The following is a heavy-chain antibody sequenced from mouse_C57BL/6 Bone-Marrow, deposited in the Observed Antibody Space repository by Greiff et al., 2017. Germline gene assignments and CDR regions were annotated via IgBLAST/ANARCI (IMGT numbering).Heavy chain of an antibody. CDR2: IYPGDGDT. CDR1: GYAFSSSW. D-gene: IGHD1-1*01. Sequence: QVQLQQSGPELVKPGASVKISCKASGYAFSSSWMNWVKQRPGKGLEWIGRIYPGDGDTNYNGKFKGKATLTADKSSSTAYMQLSSLTSEDSAVYFCARSGLRYPAWFAYWGQGTLVTVSA. J-gene: IGHJ3*01. CDR3: ARSGLRYPAWFAY. V-gene: IGHV1-82*01.